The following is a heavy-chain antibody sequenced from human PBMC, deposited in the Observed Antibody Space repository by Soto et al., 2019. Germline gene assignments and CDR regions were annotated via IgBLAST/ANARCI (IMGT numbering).Heavy chain of an antibody. Sequence: GGSLRLSCAASGFTFSSYWMHWVRQAPGKGLVWVSRINSDGSITSYADSVRGRFTISRDNAKNTLYLQMNNLRAEDTAVYYCARVVYYDSSGYHDYWGQGTLVTVSS. CDR2: INSDGSIT. CDR1: GFTFSSYW. D-gene: IGHD3-22*01. CDR3: ARVVYYDSSGYHDY. J-gene: IGHJ4*02. V-gene: IGHV3-74*01.